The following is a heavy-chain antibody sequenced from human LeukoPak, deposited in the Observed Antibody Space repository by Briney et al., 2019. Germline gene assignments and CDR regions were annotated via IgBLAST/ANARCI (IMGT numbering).Heavy chain of an antibody. Sequence: ASVKVSCKASGYTFTGYYMHWVRQAPGQGLEWMGWINPKSGGTNYAQKFQGRVTMTRGTSISTAYMELSRLRSDDTAVYYCARAGDDSISPVYWGQGTLVTVSS. CDR2: INPKSGGT. CDR3: ARAGDDSISPVY. V-gene: IGHV1-2*02. D-gene: IGHD2-21*01. J-gene: IGHJ4*02. CDR1: GYTFTGYY.